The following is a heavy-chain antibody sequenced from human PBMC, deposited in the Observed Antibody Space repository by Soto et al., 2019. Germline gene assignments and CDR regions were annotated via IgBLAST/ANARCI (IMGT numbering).Heavy chain of an antibody. CDR1: GYTFTSYA. J-gene: IGHJ4*02. CDR3: ARLYRRLTIDY. D-gene: IGHD4-4*01. Sequence: HVQLVQSGAEVKKPGASVKVSCKASGYTFTSYAMHWVRQAPGQRLEWMGWINAGNGNTKFSQKFQGRVTITRDTSGSTAYTKLRSLLSVDTAVPNCARLYRRLTIDYWGQGTLVTVSP. V-gene: IGHV1-3*01. CDR2: INAGNGNT.